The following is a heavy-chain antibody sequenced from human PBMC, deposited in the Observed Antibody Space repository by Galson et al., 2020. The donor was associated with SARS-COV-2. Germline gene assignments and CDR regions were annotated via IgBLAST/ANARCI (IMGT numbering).Heavy chain of an antibody. D-gene: IGHD3-10*01. CDR1: GFTFSSYA. CDR2: ISYDGSNK. V-gene: IGHV3-30-3*01. CDR3: AREALLWFGAIDY. J-gene: IGHJ4*02. Sequence: GESLKISCAASGFTFSSYAMHWVRQAPGNGLEWVAVISYDGSNKYYADSVKGRFTISRDNSKNTLYLQMNSLRAEDTAVYYCAREALLWFGAIDYWGQGTLVTVSS.